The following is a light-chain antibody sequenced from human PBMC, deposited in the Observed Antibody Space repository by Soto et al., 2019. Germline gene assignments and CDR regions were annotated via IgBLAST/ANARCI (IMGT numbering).Light chain of an antibody. CDR2: GAS. CDR1: QTVGNNY. CDR3: RQSATSARM. V-gene: IGKV3-20*01. J-gene: IGKJ1*01. Sequence: EIVLTQSPGTLSLSPGERATLSCRASQTVGNNYLDWYQQKPGQAPRLLIYGASSRATVIPDRFSGSGSGTDFTLTISRLGPEYFAVYSCRQSATSARMFGQGTKVEIK.